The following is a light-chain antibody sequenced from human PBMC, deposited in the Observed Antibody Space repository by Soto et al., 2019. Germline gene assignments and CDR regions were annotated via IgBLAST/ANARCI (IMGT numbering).Light chain of an antibody. Sequence: AIQMTQSPSSLSASVGDRVTITCRASQGIRNDLSWYQQKPGKAPKLLIYSTSSLQTGVPSRFSGSGSGTDFTLTIRRLQPEDFATYYCLQDFNYPFTFGQGTRLETK. CDR2: STS. CDR3: LQDFNYPFT. CDR1: QGIRND. V-gene: IGKV1-6*01. J-gene: IGKJ5*01.